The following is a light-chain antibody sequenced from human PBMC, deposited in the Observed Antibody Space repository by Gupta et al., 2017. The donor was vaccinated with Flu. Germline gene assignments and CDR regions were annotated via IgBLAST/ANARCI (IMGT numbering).Light chain of an antibody. V-gene: IGLV2-11*01. CDR2: ELS. CDR1: SRDVGGYKY. Sequence: VTISCTGTSRDVGGYKYVSVVHQNPCKAPKLMIYELSERPSGVPDRFSGSKSGNTASLIISGLQAEDEADYYCFSYAGNSWVFGGGTKLTVL. CDR3: FSYAGNSWV. J-gene: IGLJ3*02.